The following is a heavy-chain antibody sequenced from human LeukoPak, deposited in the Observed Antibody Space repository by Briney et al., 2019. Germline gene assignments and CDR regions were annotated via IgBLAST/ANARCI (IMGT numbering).Heavy chain of an antibody. J-gene: IGHJ4*02. CDR1: GASMTSYF. CDR2: IYDSGTT. V-gene: IGHV4-59*01. D-gene: IGHD3-22*01. Sequence: ETLSLTCAFSGASMTSYFWSLIPLPPGKGLEWIWFIYDSGTTNYNPSLKSRVAILLDTSKNQFSLKLSSATAADTAVYYCARPSSLYYDSSGYPYWGQGTLVTVSS. CDR3: ARPSSLYYDSSGYPY.